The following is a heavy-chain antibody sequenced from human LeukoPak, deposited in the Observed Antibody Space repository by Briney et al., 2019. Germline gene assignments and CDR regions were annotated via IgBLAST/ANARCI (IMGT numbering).Heavy chain of an antibody. J-gene: IGHJ2*01. CDR2: IHHRGST. V-gene: IGHV4-34*01. D-gene: IGHD3-16*01. Sequence: SETLSRTCAVSGGSFSGYYWSWIRKPPGKGLEWIAEIHHRGSTSYKPSLRSRVTISGDASKNQISLTVTSVTAADTAVYYCARGILGSYYFDLWGRGTLVTVSS. CDR3: ARGILGSYYFDL. CDR1: GGSFSGYY.